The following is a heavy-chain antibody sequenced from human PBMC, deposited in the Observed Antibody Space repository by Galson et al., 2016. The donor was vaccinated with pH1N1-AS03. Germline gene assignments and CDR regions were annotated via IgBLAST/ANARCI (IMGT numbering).Heavy chain of an antibody. Sequence: SVKVSCKASGYIFTGFYVHWVRQAPGQGLEWMGWINPNNGVTYYAQKFQAWVTMTGDTSISTAYMELYGLKSDDTAVYYCARDPRGPCSSATCPTTYYFGMDVWGQGTTVIVSS. V-gene: IGHV1-2*04. D-gene: IGHD1-26*01. CDR3: ARDPRGPCSSATCPTTYYFGMDV. CDR2: INPNNGVT. CDR1: GYIFTGFY. J-gene: IGHJ6*02.